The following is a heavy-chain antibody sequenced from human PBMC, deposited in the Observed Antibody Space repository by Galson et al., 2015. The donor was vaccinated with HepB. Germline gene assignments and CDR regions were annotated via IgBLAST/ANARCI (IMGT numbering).Heavy chain of an antibody. CDR2: VSAYNGNT. Sequence: SVTVSCKASGSTFTSFGISWVRQAPGQGLEWMGWVSAYNGNTNYAQKLQGRVTMTTDTSTSTAYMELRSLRSDDTAVYYCAREKGIAVAAYKYWGQGTLVAVSS. CDR3: AREKGIAVAAYKY. D-gene: IGHD6-19*01. CDR1: GSTFTSFG. V-gene: IGHV1-18*01. J-gene: IGHJ4*02.